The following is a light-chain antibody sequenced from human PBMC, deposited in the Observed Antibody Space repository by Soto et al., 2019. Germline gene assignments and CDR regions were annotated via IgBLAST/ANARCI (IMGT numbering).Light chain of an antibody. Sequence: DIQMTQSPSTLSASVGDRVTITCRASQSISSWLAWYQQKPGKAPKLLIYDASSLESGVPSRFSGSGSGTEFTLAISSLQPDALATYYCQQYNSYSAFGQGTKVDIK. CDR3: QQYNSYSA. V-gene: IGKV1-5*01. CDR1: QSISSW. CDR2: DAS. J-gene: IGKJ1*01.